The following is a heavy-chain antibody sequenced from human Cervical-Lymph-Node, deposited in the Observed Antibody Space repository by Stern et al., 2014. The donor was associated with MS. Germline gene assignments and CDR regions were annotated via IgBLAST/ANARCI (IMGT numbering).Heavy chain of an antibody. J-gene: IGHJ4*02. V-gene: IGHV3-23*04. CDR3: VKDAPKPFDF. Sequence: VQLVESGGGRVQPGGSLRLSCVASGFSFGAHAMSWVRQAHGKGLECVSAISGDATATYVADSVRGRFTITKNNAKNTLYLQVNSLTADDTAMYCCVKDAPKPFDFWGQGTLVTVSS. CDR2: ISGDATAT. CDR1: GFSFGAHA.